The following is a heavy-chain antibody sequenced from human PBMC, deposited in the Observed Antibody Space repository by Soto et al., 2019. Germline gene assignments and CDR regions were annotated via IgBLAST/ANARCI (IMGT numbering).Heavy chain of an antibody. CDR2: IIPIFGTA. V-gene: IGHV1-69*13. CDR1: GGTFSSYA. CDR3: ARGGLGATTWVRVRAFDI. J-gene: IGHJ3*02. Sequence: RASVKVSCKASGGTFSSYAISWVRQAPGQGLEWMGGIIPIFGTANYAQKFQGRVTITAGESTSTAYMELSSLRSEDTAVYYCARGGLGATTWVRVRAFDIWGQGTMVTVSS. D-gene: IGHD1-26*01.